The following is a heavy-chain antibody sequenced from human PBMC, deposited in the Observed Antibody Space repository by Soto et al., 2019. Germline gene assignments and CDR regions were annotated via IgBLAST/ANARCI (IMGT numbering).Heavy chain of an antibody. CDR1: GYTFTSYA. D-gene: IGHD2-15*01. CDR2: INAGNGNT. J-gene: IGHJ3*02. V-gene: IGHV1-3*01. Sequence: QVQLVQSGAEVKKPGASVKVSCKASGYTFTSYAMHWVRQAPGQRLEWMGWINAGNGNTKYSQKFQVRVTITRDTSASTAYMELSSLRSEDTAVYYCARDPARGYCSGGSCYGDGDDAFDIWGQGTMVTVSS. CDR3: ARDPARGYCSGGSCYGDGDDAFDI.